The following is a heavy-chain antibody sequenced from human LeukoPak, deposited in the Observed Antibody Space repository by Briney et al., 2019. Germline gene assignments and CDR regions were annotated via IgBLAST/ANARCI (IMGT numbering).Heavy chain of an antibody. J-gene: IGHJ5*02. V-gene: IGHV6-1*01. CDR2: TYYRSKWYN. CDR1: GDSVSSNSAA. Sequence: SQTLSLTCAISGDSVSSNSAAWNWIRQSPSRGLEWLGRTYYRSKWYNDYAVSVKSRITINPDTSKNQFSLKLNSVTPEDTAVYYCARVRYYYDSSGYYGLWFDPWGQGTLVTVSS. D-gene: IGHD3-22*01. CDR3: ARVRYYYDSSGYYGLWFDP.